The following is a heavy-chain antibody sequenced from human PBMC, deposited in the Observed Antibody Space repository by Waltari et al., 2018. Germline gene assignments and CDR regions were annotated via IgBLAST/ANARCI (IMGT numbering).Heavy chain of an antibody. V-gene: IGHV3-53*01. CDR1: GSTVSSNY. Sequence: EVQLVESGGGLIQPGGSLRLSCAASGSTVSSNYMSWVSQAPGKGLALVLVSYSEGRTYYAESVQGRFTISRDNSKSRLNLQMNSLSADDTSLYFCATDGISSWYPSFDYWGQGTLVTVSS. J-gene: IGHJ4*02. D-gene: IGHD6-13*01. CDR3: ATDGISSWYPSFDY. CDR2: SYSEGRT.